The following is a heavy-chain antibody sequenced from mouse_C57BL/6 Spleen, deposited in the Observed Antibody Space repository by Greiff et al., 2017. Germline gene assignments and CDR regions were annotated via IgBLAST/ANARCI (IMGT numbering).Heavy chain of an antibody. CDR2: IYPGGGYT. CDR1: GYTFTNYW. CDR3: ARDLSYYSNPWFAY. D-gene: IGHD2-5*01. J-gene: IGHJ3*01. V-gene: IGHV1-63*01. Sequence: VQLQQSGAELVRPGSSVKMSCKASGYTFTNYWIGWAKQRPGHGLEWIGDIYPGGGYTNYTEQFKGKATLTVDKSSSTAYMQFSSLTSDDSAIDYCARDLSYYSNPWFAYWGQGTLVTVSA.